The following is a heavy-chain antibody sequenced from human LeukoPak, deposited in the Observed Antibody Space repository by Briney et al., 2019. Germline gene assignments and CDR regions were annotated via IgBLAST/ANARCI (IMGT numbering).Heavy chain of an antibody. J-gene: IGHJ4*02. V-gene: IGHV3-48*02. CDR1: GFTFSSYS. CDR2: ISSTYSTA. Sequence: GGSLRLSCAASGFTFSSYSMNWVRQAPGKGLEWVSYISSTYSTAYYADSVKGRFTISRDNAKNLLYLQMSSLRDEDTAVYYCARGYSYVFYWGQGTLVSVSS. D-gene: IGHD5-18*01. CDR3: ARGYSYVFY.